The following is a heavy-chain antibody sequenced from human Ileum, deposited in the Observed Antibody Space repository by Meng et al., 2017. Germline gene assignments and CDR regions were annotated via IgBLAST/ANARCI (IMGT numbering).Heavy chain of an antibody. CDR3: ATNKNKKINY. Sequence: QVQLPESGPGLVEPSGTLSLTCVVSGDSISSSNWWNWVRQPPGKGLEWIGEIFHTGSTNYNPSLKSRVTISADKSKNRFSLNLSSVTAADTAVYYCATNKNKKINYWGQGTLVTVSS. CDR1: GDSISSSNW. V-gene: IGHV4-4*02. J-gene: IGHJ4*02. D-gene: IGHD2/OR15-2a*01. CDR2: IFHTGST.